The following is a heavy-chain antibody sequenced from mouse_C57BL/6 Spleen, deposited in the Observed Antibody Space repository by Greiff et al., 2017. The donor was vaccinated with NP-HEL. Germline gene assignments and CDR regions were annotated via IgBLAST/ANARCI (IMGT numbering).Heavy chain of an antibody. D-gene: IGHD2-3*01. CDR1: GYTFTDYE. CDR3: VLMVTRGAMDY. CDR2: IDPETGGT. V-gene: IGHV1-15*01. Sequence: VQLQQSGAELVRPGASVTLSCKASGYTFTDYEMHWVKQTPVHGLEWIGAIDPETGGTAYNQKFKGKAILTADKSSSTAYMELRSLTSEDSAVYYCVLMVTRGAMDYWGQGTSVTVSS. J-gene: IGHJ4*01.